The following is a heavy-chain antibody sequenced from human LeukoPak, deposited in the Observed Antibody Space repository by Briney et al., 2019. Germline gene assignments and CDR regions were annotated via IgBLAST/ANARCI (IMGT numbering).Heavy chain of an antibody. Sequence: GGSLRLSCAASGFTFSSYSMSWVRQAPGKGLEWVSAISGSGGSTYYADSVEGWFTISRDNSKNTLYLQMNSLRAEDTAVYYCAKGSHDSSGYSRFDPWGQGTLVTVSS. CDR3: AKGSHDSSGYSRFDP. CDR1: GFTFSSYS. J-gene: IGHJ5*02. CDR2: ISGSGGST. D-gene: IGHD3-22*01. V-gene: IGHV3-23*01.